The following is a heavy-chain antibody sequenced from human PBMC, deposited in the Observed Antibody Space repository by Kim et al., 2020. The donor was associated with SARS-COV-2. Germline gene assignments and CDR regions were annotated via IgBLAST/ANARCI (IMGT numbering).Heavy chain of an antibody. J-gene: IGHJ6*02. Sequence: SETLSLTCAVSGYSISSNNWWDWIRQPPGKGLEWIGYIYYSGSTYYNPSLKSRITMSVDSSKNQFSLKLSSVTAVDTAVYYCARTLGYYYYGMDVWGQGTTVTVSS. V-gene: IGHV4-28*01. CDR2: IYYSGST. CDR3: ARTLGYYYYGMDV. CDR1: GYSISSNNW.